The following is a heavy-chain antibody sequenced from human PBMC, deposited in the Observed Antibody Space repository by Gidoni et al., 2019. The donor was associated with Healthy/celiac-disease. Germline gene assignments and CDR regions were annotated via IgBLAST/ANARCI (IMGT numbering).Heavy chain of an antibody. Sequence: EVQLVQSGAEVKKPGESLKISWKGSGYSFTSYWNGWGRQMPGKGLEWMGIIYPGDSDTRYSPSFQGEVTISADKSSSTACLQWSSLKASDTAMYYCARQGKSWILYDYWGQGTLVTVSS. CDR3: ARQGKSWILYDY. V-gene: IGHV5-51*01. J-gene: IGHJ4*02. CDR1: GYSFTSYW. CDR2: IYPGDSDT. D-gene: IGHD1-1*01.